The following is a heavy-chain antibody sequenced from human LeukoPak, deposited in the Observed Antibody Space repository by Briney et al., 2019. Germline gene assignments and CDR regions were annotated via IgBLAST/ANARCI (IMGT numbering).Heavy chain of an antibody. V-gene: IGHV3-48*04. CDR1: GFTFSSNS. Sequence: SGGSLRLSCAASGFTFSSNSMTWVRQAPGKGLEWVSYISSSSSTIYYSDSVKGRFTISRDNANNSMYLQMNTLRAEDTAVYYCARGVLGGRSGVDYWGQGTLVTVSS. CDR2: ISSSSSTI. CDR3: ARGVLGGRSGVDY. J-gene: IGHJ4*02. D-gene: IGHD2-15*01.